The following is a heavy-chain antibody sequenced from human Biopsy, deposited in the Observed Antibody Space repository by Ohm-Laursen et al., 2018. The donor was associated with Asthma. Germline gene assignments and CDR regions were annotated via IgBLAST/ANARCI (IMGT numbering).Heavy chain of an antibody. J-gene: IGHJ6*02. Sequence: SLRLSCAASGFTFSSYGMNWVRQAPGKGLQWVSSISPGAGSTHYADSVRGRFTISRDNSKNTLYLQMNSLRAEDTAVYYCARSIYDFWSGYYGMDVWGQGTTVTVSS. CDR2: ISPGAGST. V-gene: IGHV3-23*01. CDR3: ARSIYDFWSGYYGMDV. D-gene: IGHD3-3*01. CDR1: GFTFSSYG.